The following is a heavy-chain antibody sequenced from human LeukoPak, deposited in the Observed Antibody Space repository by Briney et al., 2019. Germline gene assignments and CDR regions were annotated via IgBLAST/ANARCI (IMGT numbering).Heavy chain of an antibody. Sequence: GGSLRLSCTASGFTFSSYGMHWVRQAPGKGLEWVAVTWYDGSNKYYVDSVKGRFTISRDNSENTLHLQMNSLRAEDTAMYHCARGGRYCTTTNCYIGKWGQGTLVTVSS. CDR3: ARGGRYCTTTNCYIGK. J-gene: IGHJ4*02. CDR2: TWYDGSNK. D-gene: IGHD2-2*02. CDR1: GFTFSSYG. V-gene: IGHV3-33*01.